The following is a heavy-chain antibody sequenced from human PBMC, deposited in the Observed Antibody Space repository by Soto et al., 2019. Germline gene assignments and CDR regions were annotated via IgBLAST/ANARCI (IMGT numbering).Heavy chain of an antibody. CDR1: GGSFSGYY. CDR2: INHSGST. V-gene: IGHV4-34*01. Sequence: PSATLSLTCAVYGGSFSGYYWSWIRQPPGKGLEWIGEINHSGSTNYNPSLKSRVTISVDTSKNQFSLKLSSVTAADTAVYYCARLAGGTIAAAGIFFDYWGQGTLVTVSS. J-gene: IGHJ4*02. CDR3: ARLAGGTIAAAGIFFDY. D-gene: IGHD6-13*01.